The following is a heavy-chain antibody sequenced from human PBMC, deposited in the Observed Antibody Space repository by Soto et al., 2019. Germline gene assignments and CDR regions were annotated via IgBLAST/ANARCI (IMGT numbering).Heavy chain of an antibody. CDR3: ASQAGDYRMFQH. CDR2: IYYSGST. V-gene: IGHV4-59*01. J-gene: IGHJ1*01. CDR1: GGSISSYY. Sequence: SETLSLTCTVSGGSISSYYWSWIRQPPGKGLEWIGYIYYSGSTNYNPSLKSRVTISVDTSKNQFSLKLSSVTAADTAVYYCASQAGDYRMFQHWGQGTLVTVSS. D-gene: IGHD4-17*01.